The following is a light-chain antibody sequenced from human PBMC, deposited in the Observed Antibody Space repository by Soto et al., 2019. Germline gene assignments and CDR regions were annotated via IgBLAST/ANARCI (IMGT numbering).Light chain of an antibody. Sequence: DIVLTQSPGTLSLSPGERATLSCRASQSISSSYLAWYQQKPGQAPRLLVYGASSRATGIPDRFSGSGSGTDFTLTISRLEPEDFAVYYCQQYGSSWFTFGPGTKVDIK. CDR2: GAS. CDR1: QSISSSY. V-gene: IGKV3-20*01. CDR3: QQYGSSWFT. J-gene: IGKJ3*01.